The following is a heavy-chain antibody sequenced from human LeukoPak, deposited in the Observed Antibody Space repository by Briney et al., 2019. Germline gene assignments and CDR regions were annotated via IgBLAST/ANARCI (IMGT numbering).Heavy chain of an antibody. D-gene: IGHD1-1*01. J-gene: IGHJ4*02. CDR2: INHSGGT. V-gene: IGHV4-34*01. CDR3: ARHSTASGYLNDFDY. Sequence: AETLPLTCAVNGGSFSGYYWSWIRQPPGKGLEWIGEINHSGGTNYNPSLKSRVTISVDTSKNQFSLKLSSVTAADTAVYYCARHSTASGYLNDFDYWGQGTLVIVTA. CDR1: GGSFSGYY.